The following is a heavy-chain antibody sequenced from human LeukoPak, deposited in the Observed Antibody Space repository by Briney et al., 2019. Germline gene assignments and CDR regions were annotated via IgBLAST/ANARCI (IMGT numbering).Heavy chain of an antibody. CDR3: ARGSSSYDILTGYYGY. CDR1: GYSISSGYY. D-gene: IGHD3-9*01. V-gene: IGHV4-38-2*01. Sequence: SETLSLTCAVSGYSISSGYYWGWIRQPPGKGLEWIGSIYHSGSTYYNPSLKSRVTISVDTFKNQFSLKLSSVTAADTAVYYCARGSSSYDILTGYYGYWGQGTLSPSPQ. CDR2: IYHSGST. J-gene: IGHJ4*02.